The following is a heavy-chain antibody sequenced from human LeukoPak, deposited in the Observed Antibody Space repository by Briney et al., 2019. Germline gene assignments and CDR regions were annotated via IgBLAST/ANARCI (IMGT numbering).Heavy chain of an antibody. CDR1: GGTFSSFV. J-gene: IGHJ2*01. CDR3: ARDYPSGSYHLEYFDL. CDR2: IIPIFGTP. D-gene: IGHD1-26*01. Sequence: SVKVSCKASGGTFSSFVISWVRQAPGQGLEWMGGIIPIFGTPNYAQKFQGRVTITADESTSTAYMELSSLRSEDTAVYYCARDYPSGSYHLEYFDLWGRGTLVTVSS. V-gene: IGHV1-69*13.